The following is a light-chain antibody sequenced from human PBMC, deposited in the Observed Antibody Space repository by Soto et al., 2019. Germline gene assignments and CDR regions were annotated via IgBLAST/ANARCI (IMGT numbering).Light chain of an antibody. J-gene: IGLJ2*01. V-gene: IGLV4-69*01. CDR1: SGHSSYA. Sequence: QSVLTQSPSASASLGASVKLTCTLSSGHSSYAIAWHQQQPEKGPRYLMKLNSDGSHSKGDGIPDRVSGSSSGAERYLTISSLQSEDEADYYCQTWGTGTLVFGGGTKLTVL. CDR3: QTWGTGTLV. CDR2: LNSDGSH.